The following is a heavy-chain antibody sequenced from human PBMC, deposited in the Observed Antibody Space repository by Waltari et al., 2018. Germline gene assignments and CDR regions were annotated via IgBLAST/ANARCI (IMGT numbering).Heavy chain of an antibody. V-gene: IGHV3-23*03. J-gene: IGHJ4*02. Sequence: VRQAPGKGLEWVSVIYSGGSSTYYADSVKGRFTISRDNSKNTLYLQMNSLRAEDTAVYYCAKDKGGYGDIPFDYWGQGTLVTVSS. D-gene: IGHD4-17*01. CDR2: IYSGGSST. CDR3: AKDKGGYGDIPFDY.